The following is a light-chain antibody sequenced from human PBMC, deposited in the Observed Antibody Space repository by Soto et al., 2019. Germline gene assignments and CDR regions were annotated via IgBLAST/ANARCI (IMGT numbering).Light chain of an antibody. V-gene: IGKV1-5*03. CDR2: KAS. CDR1: QTISSW. Sequence: DIQMTQSPSTLSGSVGDRVTITCRASQTISSWLAWYQQKPGKAPKLLIYKASTLKSGVPSRFSGSGSGTDFTLTINSLQPEDFAIYYCQQSYSTPFTFGPGTRLEIK. J-gene: IGKJ5*01. CDR3: QQSYSTPFT.